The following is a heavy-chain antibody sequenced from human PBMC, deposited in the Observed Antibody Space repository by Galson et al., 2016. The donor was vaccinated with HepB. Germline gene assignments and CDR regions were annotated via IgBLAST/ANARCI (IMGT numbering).Heavy chain of an antibody. CDR3: ARGACSGGKCYFNFLDF. Sequence: LRLSCAASGFSFSTYWMNWVRQAPGKGLEWVANTKEDGSKNYYVDSVWGRFTIPRDNAENSLYLQMSSLKAEDTAVYYCARGACSGGKCYFNFLDFWGQGTLVTVSS. V-gene: IGHV3-7*03. D-gene: IGHD2-15*01. CDR1: GFSFSTYW. CDR2: TKEDGSKN. J-gene: IGHJ4*02.